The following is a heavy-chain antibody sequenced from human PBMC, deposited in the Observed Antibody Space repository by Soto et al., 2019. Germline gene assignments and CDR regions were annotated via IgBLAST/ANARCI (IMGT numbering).Heavy chain of an antibody. CDR2: MNPNSGNT. CDR3: ARGPGPMRSPDY. CDR1: GYTFTSYD. J-gene: IGHJ4*02. Sequence: ASVKVSCNASGYTFTSYDINWVRHATGQGLESMGWMNPNSGNTGYAQKFQGRVTMTRKTSISTAYMELSSLRSEETAVYYCARGPGPMRSPDYWGQGTLVTVSS. V-gene: IGHV1-8*01.